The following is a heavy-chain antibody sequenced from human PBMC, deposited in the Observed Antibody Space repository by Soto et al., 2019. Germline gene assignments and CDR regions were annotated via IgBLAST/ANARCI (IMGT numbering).Heavy chain of an antibody. D-gene: IGHD5-12*01. J-gene: IGHJ6*02. CDR2: IIPIFGTA. CDR1: GGTFSSYA. Sequence: QVQLVQSGAEVKKPGSSVKVSCKASGGTFSSYAISWVRQAPGQGLEWMGGIIPIFGTANYAQKFQGRVTITADESTSTAYMELSSLRSEDTVVYYCARGGTSLRDGYNTYYYYGMDVWGQGTTVTVSS. CDR3: ARGGTSLRDGYNTYYYYGMDV. V-gene: IGHV1-69*01.